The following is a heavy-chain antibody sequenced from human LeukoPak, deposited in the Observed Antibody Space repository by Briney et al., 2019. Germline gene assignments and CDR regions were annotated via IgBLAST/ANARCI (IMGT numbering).Heavy chain of an antibody. CDR2: ISYEGSNK. CDR3: ARGGVVTHYYCYGMYV. CDR1: GFTFSSYA. D-gene: IGHD4-23*01. V-gene: IGHV3-30*04. J-gene: IGHJ6*01. Sequence: GRSLRLSCAASGFTFSSYAMHWVRQAPGKGLEWVAVISYEGSNKYYADSVKGRFTISRDNSKNTLYLQMNSLRADDTAVYYCARGGVVTHYYCYGMYVWGEGSTVTVSP.